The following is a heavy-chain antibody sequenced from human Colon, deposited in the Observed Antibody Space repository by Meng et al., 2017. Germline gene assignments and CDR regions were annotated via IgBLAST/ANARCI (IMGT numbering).Heavy chain of an antibody. CDR3: ARDSSGYDY. CDR2: IKEDGSDQ. V-gene: IGHV3-7*01. CDR1: GFTFSTYW. Sequence: GESLKISCAASGFTFSTYWMSWVRQAPGKGLEWVANIKEDGSDQYYVDSVKGRFTISRDNAKNSLYLQMNSLRAEDMAVYYCARDSSGYDYWGQGTLVTVSS. D-gene: IGHD5-12*01. J-gene: IGHJ4*02.